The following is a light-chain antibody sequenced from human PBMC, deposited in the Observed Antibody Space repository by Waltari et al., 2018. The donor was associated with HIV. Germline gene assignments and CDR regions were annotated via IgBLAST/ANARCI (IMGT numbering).Light chain of an antibody. V-gene: IGLV1-44*01. J-gene: IGLJ3*02. CDR3: AAWDDSLNGRV. CDR2: RNK. Sequence: SLMTQHPSAYGTPRQPVPLTCSGSCLNIGSTTVNWYQQLPGTAPKLLIDRNKQRPSGVPARVSGSKSGTSASLAISGLQSEDEADYYCAAWDDSLNGRVFGGGTKLTVL. CDR1: CLNIGSTT.